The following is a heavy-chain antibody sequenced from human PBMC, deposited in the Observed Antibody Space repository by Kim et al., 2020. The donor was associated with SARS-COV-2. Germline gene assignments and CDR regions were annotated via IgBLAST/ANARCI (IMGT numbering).Heavy chain of an antibody. D-gene: IGHD4-17*01. Sequence: SETLSLTCAVYGGSFSGYYWSWIRQPPGKGLEWIGEINHSGSTNYNPSLKSRVTISVDTSKNQFSLKLSSVTAADTAVYYCARVGAPGYGDPEAFGYWGQGTLVTVSS. J-gene: IGHJ4*02. CDR1: GGSFSGYY. CDR3: ARVGAPGYGDPEAFGY. CDR2: INHSGST. V-gene: IGHV4-34*01.